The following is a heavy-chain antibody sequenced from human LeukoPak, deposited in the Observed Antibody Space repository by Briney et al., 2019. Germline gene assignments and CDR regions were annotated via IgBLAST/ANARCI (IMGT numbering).Heavy chain of an antibody. Sequence: GGSLTLSCAASGFTFSSYSMNWVRQAPGKGLEWVSSISSSSSYIYYADSVKGRFTISRDNAKNSLYLQMNSLRAEDTAVYYCASQSASGWPFDYWGQGTLVTVSS. CDR1: GFTFSSYS. J-gene: IGHJ4*02. V-gene: IGHV3-21*01. CDR2: ISSSSSYI. CDR3: ASQSASGWPFDY. D-gene: IGHD6-19*01.